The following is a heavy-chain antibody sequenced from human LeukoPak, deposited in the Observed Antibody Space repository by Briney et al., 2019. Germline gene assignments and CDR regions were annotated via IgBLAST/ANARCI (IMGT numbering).Heavy chain of an antibody. CDR2: IYYSGST. CDR1: GGSISSYF. D-gene: IGHD3-3*01. V-gene: IGHV4-59*01. Sequence: SETLSLTCTVSGGSISSYFWSRIRQPPGKGLEWIGYIYYSGSTNYNPSLKSRVTISVDTSKNQFSLKLSSVTAADTAVYYCARGSDYDFWSGLSWGQGILVTVSS. J-gene: IGHJ5*02. CDR3: ARGSDYDFWSGLS.